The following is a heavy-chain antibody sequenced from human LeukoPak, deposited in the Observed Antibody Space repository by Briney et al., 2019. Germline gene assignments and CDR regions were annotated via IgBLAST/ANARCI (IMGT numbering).Heavy chain of an antibody. CDR2: IYTSGST. J-gene: IGHJ3*02. CDR1: GGSISSYY. CDR3: ARDTGFVLMVYAISNAFDI. V-gene: IGHV4-4*07. D-gene: IGHD2-8*01. Sequence: SETLSLTCTVSGGSISSYYWSWIRQPAGKGLEWIGRIYTSGSTNYNPSLKSRVTMSVDTSKNQFSLKLSSVTAADTAVYYCARDTGFVLMVYAISNAFDIWGQGTMVTVSS.